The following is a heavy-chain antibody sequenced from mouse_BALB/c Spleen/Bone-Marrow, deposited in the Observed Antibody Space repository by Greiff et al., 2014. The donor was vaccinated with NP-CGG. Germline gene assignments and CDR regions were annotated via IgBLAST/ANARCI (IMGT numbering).Heavy chain of an antibody. CDR2: ISPSNGRS. J-gene: IGHJ4*01. CDR1: GYSFTSYW. CDR3: TRSELRRGGYALDY. D-gene: IGHD2-12*01. Sequence: VQLQQSRAELVKPGASVKLSCKASGYSFTSYWMHWVKQRPGQGPEWIGEISPSNGRSNYNEKFKSKATLTVDKSSSTAYMQLSGLTSEDSAVYYCTRSELRRGGYALDYWGLGTSVTVSS. V-gene: IGHV1S81*02.